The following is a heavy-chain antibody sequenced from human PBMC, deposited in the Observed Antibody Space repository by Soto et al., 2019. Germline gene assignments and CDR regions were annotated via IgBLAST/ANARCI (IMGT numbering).Heavy chain of an antibody. CDR2: IIPIFGTA. V-gene: IGHV1-69*13. D-gene: IGHD3-22*01. CDR3: ATPYYYYDSSGYFWPFDY. J-gene: IGHJ4*02. Sequence: SVKVSCKASGGTFSSYAISWVREAPGQGLEWMGGIIPIFGTANYAQKFQGRVTITADESTSTAYMELSSLRSEDTAVYYCATPYYYYDSSGYFWPFDYWGQGTLVTVSS. CDR1: GGTFSSYA.